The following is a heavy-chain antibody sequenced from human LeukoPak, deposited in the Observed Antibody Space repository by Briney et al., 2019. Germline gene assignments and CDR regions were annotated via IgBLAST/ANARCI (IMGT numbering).Heavy chain of an antibody. J-gene: IGHJ4*02. V-gene: IGHV3-7*05. CDR2: INLDGTER. CDR1: GFAFRYFW. Sequence: PGGSLRLSCAASGFAFRYFWMSWVREAPGKGLEWVANINLDGTERHYVDSVKGRFTISRDNARKSLYLQMKSLRDEDTAVYYCARDNVGATPFDYWGQGTLVTVSS. D-gene: IGHD1-26*01. CDR3: ARDNVGATPFDY.